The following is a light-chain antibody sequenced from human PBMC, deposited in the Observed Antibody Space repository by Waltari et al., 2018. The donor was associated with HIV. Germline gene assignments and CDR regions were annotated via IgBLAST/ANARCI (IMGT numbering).Light chain of an antibody. CDR3: QSADSTGSVV. CDR2: KDT. J-gene: IGLJ2*01. CDR1: ALPQQY. V-gene: IGLV3-25*03. Sequence: SYELTQPPSVSVSPGQTARITCSGEALPQQYVYWYQQKPGQAPVLVIYKDTERPSGIPERFSGSTSGTTVTLTISGVQAEDESDFYCQSADSTGSVVFGGGTKLTVL.